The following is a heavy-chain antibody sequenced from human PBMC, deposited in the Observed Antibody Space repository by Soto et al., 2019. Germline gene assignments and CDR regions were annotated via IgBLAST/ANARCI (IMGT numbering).Heavy chain of an antibody. Sequence: QVQLVQSGAEVKKPGASVKVSCKASGYTFTSYGISWVRQAPGQGLEWMGWINAYNGNTNYAQKPXGXXTMTTDTSTSTAYMALRSLRSYDTAVYYCARDPVAGTYFDYWGQGALVTVSS. CDR1: GYTFTSYG. V-gene: IGHV1-18*01. CDR2: INAYNGNT. D-gene: IGHD6-19*01. J-gene: IGHJ4*02. CDR3: ARDPVAGTYFDY.